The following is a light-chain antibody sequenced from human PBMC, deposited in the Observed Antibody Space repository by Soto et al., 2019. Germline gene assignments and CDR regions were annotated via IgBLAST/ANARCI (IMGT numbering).Light chain of an antibody. V-gene: IGLV1-40*01. J-gene: IGLJ1*01. CDR3: HSYDNSLNGNV. CDR2: HDT. CDR1: TSNIGASYY. Sequence: QSVLTQPPSVSGAPGQRVTISCTGSTSNIGASYYVHWYQQLPGAAPKLLIYHDTHRPSGIPNRFSGSKSGTYASLPIFGLQPGDEEDYYCHSYDNSLNGNVFGTGTKLTVL.